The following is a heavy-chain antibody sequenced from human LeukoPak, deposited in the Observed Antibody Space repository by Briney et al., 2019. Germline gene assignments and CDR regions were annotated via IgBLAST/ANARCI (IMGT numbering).Heavy chain of an antibody. CDR1: GGSISSGGYS. J-gene: IGHJ3*02. Sequence: SETPSLTCAVSGGSISSGGYSWSWIRQPPGKGLEWIGYVYHSGSTYYNPSLESRVTISEDRSKNQFSLKLRSVTAADTAVYYCARAGVVVAATTDDAFDIWGQGTMVTVSS. CDR2: VYHSGST. D-gene: IGHD2-15*01. V-gene: IGHV4-30-2*01. CDR3: ARAGVVVAATTDDAFDI.